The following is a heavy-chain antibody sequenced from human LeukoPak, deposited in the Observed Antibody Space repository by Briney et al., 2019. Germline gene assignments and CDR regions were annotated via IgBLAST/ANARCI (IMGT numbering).Heavy chain of an antibody. V-gene: IGHV3-30*02. J-gene: IGHJ4*02. D-gene: IGHD3-9*01. CDR3: AKDPASPANYDIFTTYFDY. CDR2: IRYDGSNK. Sequence: PGGSLRLSCAASGFTFSSYGMHWVRQAPGKGLEWVAFIRYDGSNKYYADSVKGRFTISRDNSKNTLYLQMNSLRAEDTAVYYCAKDPASPANYDIFTTYFDYWGQGTLVTVSS. CDR1: GFTFSSYG.